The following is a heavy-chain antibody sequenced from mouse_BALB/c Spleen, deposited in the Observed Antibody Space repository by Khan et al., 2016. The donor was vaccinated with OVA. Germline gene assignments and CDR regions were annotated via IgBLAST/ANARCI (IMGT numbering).Heavy chain of an antibody. CDR2: IDPSDSET. J-gene: IGHJ4*01. D-gene: IGHD2-10*02. CDR3: ARDQYGNYFYAMDD. CDR1: GYTFTSYW. Sequence: QVQLQQSGAELVKPGAPVKLSCKASGYTFTSYWLNWVKQRPGRGLEWIGRIDPSDSETHYNQKFKDKATLTVDQSSSTAYIQLSSLTSEYSAVYYCARDQYGNYFYAMDDWGQGTSVTVSS. V-gene: IGHV1-69*02.